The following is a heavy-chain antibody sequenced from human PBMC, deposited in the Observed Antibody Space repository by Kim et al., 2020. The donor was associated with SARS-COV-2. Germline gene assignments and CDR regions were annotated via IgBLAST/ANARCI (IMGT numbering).Heavy chain of an antibody. V-gene: IGHV4-31*02. Sequence: SLKSRVTISVDTYKNQFSLKLSSVTAADTAVYYCASSNDSSGYYLDAFDIWGQGTMVTVSS. J-gene: IGHJ3*02. CDR3: ASSNDSSGYYLDAFDI. D-gene: IGHD3-22*01.